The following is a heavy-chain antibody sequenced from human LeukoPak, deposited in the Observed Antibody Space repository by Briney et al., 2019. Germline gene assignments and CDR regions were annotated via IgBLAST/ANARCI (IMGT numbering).Heavy chain of an antibody. V-gene: IGHV3-21*01. CDR3: ARGPKGSGWYDRIYYFDY. CDR2: ISSSSSYI. Sequence: SGGSLRLSCAASGFTFSSYSMNWVRQAPGKGLEWVSSISSSSSYIYYADSVKGRFTISRDNAKNSLYLQMNSLRAEDTAVYYCARGPKGSGWYDRIYYFDYWGQGTLVTVSS. J-gene: IGHJ4*02. CDR1: GFTFSSYS. D-gene: IGHD6-19*01.